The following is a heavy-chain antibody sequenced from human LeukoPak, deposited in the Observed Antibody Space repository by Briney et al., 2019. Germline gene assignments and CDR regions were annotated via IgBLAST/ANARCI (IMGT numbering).Heavy chain of an antibody. CDR2: IYHSGST. CDR3: ARALYCSSTSCYIGLDY. V-gene: IGHV4-38-2*02. Sequence: SGTLSLTCTVSGYSISSGYYWGWIRQPPGKGLEWIGSIYHSGSTYYNPSLKSRVTMSVDTSKNQFSLKLSSVTAADTAVYYCARALYCSSTSCYIGLDYWGQGTLVTVSS. J-gene: IGHJ4*02. CDR1: GYSISSGYY. D-gene: IGHD2-2*02.